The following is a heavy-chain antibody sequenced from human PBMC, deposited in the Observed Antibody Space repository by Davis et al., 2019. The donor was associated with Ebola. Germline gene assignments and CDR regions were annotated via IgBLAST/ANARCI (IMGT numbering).Heavy chain of an antibody. CDR1: NGSITNTHW. CDR3: ARVMSNYESRSYSTADAFDI. CDR2: IHQSGIT. V-gene: IGHV4-4*02. J-gene: IGHJ3*02. Sequence: PSETLSLTCTLSNGSITNTHWWSWVRQSPGKGLEWIGEIHQSGITNYNPSLKSRVLISEHSSTNQFSLRLNSVTTADTAVYYCARVMSNYESRSYSTADAFDIWGQGTMVTVSS. D-gene: IGHD3-22*01.